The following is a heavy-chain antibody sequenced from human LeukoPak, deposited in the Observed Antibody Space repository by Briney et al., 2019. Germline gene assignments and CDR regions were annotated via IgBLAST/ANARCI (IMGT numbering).Heavy chain of an antibody. CDR1: GFTFSSYS. Sequence: GGSLRLSCAASGFTFSSYSMSWVRQAPGKGLEWVANIKQDGSEKYYVDSVKGRFTISRDNAKNSLYLQMNSLRAEDTAVYYCARGGYYFIYWGQGMLVTVSS. J-gene: IGHJ4*02. CDR2: IKQDGSEK. D-gene: IGHD3-22*01. V-gene: IGHV3-7*04. CDR3: ARGGYYFIY.